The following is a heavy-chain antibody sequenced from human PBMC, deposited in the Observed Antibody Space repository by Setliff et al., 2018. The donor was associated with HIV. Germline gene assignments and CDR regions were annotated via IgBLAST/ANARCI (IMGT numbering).Heavy chain of an antibody. CDR1: GPPIDVGSFF. CDR3: ARRRSGSSYRFFNY. D-gene: IGHD3-16*02. Sequence: PSETLSLTCTVSGPPIDVGSFFWTWIRQSAGRGLEWIGHMSASGSAKYNPTLQSRVTLSVDPSNNQFSLNLTSVTAADTAVYYCARRRSGSSYRFFNYWGRGSLVT. CDR2: MSASGSA. V-gene: IGHV4-61*09. J-gene: IGHJ4*02.